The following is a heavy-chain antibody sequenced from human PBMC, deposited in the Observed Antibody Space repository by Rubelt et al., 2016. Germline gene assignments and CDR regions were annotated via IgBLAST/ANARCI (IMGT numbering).Heavy chain of an antibody. V-gene: IGHV4-59*01. Sequence: QVQLQESGPGLVKPSETLSLTCTVSGGSISSSYWSWIRQPPGKGLEWIGYIYYRGSTNYNPSRKSRVTISVDAAKNQFSLELSCVTAADTAVYYCARGYSSGWYTPLYWGQGTLVTVSS. CDR2: IYYRGST. D-gene: IGHD6-19*01. J-gene: IGHJ4*02. CDR1: GGSISSSY. CDR3: ARGYSSGWYTPLY.